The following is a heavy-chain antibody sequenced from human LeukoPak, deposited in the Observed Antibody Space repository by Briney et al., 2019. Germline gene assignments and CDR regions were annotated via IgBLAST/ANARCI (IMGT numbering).Heavy chain of an antibody. CDR2: ISGSGSSA. CDR3: ARGFGGGYYSAFDF. V-gene: IGHV3-23*01. Sequence: PGGSLRLSCAASGFTFSSYAMSWVRQAPGKGLEWVSVISGSGSSASYADSVKGRFTISRDNSKNTLHLQTNSLRAEDTAAYYCARGFGGGYYSAFDFWGQGTLVTASS. CDR1: GFTFSSYA. D-gene: IGHD1-26*01. J-gene: IGHJ3*01.